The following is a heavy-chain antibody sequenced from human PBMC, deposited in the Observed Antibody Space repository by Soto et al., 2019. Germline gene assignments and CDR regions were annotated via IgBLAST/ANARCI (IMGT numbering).Heavy chain of an antibody. Sequence: GGSLRLSCAASGFTFSNYWMHWVRQAPGEGLEWVSRMKHDGSFINYADSVRGRFTISRDNAKNTLYLQMNSLTADDTAVYYCARLYCPGATCYYSFDFWGQGTMVTVSS. V-gene: IGHV3-74*01. CDR3: ARLYCPGATCYYSFDF. CDR2: MKHDGSFI. CDR1: GFTFSNYW. J-gene: IGHJ3*01. D-gene: IGHD2-8*02.